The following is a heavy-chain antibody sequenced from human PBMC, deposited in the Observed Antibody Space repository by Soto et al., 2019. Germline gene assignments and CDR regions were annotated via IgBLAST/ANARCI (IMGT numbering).Heavy chain of an antibody. Sequence: QVTLKESGPVPVKPTETLTLTCTVSGFSLSTARMGVSWIRQPPGKALEWLAHIFSNDEKSYSTSLKSSLTISNDSSKSQVVLTMTNMDPVDTATDYCARIDEYSSSSGFRYFELWGRGPLVTVSS. CDR1: GFSLSTARMG. V-gene: IGHV2-26*01. J-gene: IGHJ2*01. CDR2: IFSNDEK. D-gene: IGHD6-6*01. CDR3: ARIDEYSSSSGFRYFEL.